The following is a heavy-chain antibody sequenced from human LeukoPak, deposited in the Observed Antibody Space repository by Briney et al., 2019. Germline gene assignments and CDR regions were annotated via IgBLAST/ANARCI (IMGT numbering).Heavy chain of an antibody. CDR3: ARVSGVGARRAFGI. V-gene: IGHV1-18*01. CDR1: GYTFTSYG. D-gene: IGHD1-26*01. J-gene: IGHJ3*02. CDR2: ISAYNGNT. Sequence: GASVKVSCKASGYTFTSYGISWVRQAPGQGLERMGWISAYNGNTNYAQKLQGRVTMTTDTSTSTAYMELRSLRSDDTAVYYCARVSGVGARRAFGIWGQGTMVTVSS.